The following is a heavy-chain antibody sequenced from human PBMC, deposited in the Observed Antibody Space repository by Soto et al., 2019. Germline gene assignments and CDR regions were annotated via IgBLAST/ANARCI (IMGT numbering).Heavy chain of an antibody. J-gene: IGHJ6*01. D-gene: IGHD3-22*01. CDR3: ARGQITMIVVFKQAGGSYYCLDD. V-gene: IGHV1-69*13. CDR1: GGTFSSYA. CDR2: IIPIFGTA. Sequence: AAVKVSCKASGGTFSSYAISGVRQAPGQGLEWMGGIIPIFGTANYAQKFQGRVTITADESTSTAYMELSSLRSEDTAVYYCARGQITMIVVFKQAGGSYYCLDDWGQGHTVTVPS.